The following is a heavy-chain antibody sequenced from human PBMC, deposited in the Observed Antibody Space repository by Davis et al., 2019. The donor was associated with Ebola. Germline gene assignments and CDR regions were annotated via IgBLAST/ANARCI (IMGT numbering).Heavy chain of an antibody. CDR2: IYYNGNT. V-gene: IGHV4-59*01. CDR3: ARDASAYCGGDCYSHFDF. D-gene: IGHD2-21*02. J-gene: IGHJ4*02. CDR1: GGSISTYY. Sequence: GSLRLSCTVSGGSISTYYWSWIRQPPGKGLEWIGYIYYNGNTNYNPSLKSRVTMSIDTFRNQFSLKLNSVTAADTAVYYCARDASAYCGGDCYSHFDFWGQGTLVTVSS.